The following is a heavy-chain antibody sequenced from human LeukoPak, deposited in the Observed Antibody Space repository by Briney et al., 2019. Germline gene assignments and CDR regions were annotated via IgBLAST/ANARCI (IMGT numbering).Heavy chain of an antibody. CDR3: ARTPTAFHDGSGYYGFDP. V-gene: IGHV1-2*02. J-gene: IGHJ5*02. CDR1: GYTFTGYY. Sequence: ASVKVSCKASGYTFTGYYMHWVRQAPGLGLESMGWINPNSGGTNYAQKFQGRVTMTRDTSINTAYMELSRVRSDDTAVYFCARTPTAFHDGSGYYGFDPWGQGTLVTVSS. CDR2: INPNSGGT. D-gene: IGHD3-22*01.